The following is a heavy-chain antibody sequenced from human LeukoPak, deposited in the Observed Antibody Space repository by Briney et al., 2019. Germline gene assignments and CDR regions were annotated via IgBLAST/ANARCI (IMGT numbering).Heavy chain of an antibody. V-gene: IGHV3-23*01. J-gene: IGHJ4*02. Sequence: GGSLRLSCAASGFSFDSFAMRWVRQAPGKGLEWVSGISGSGAITYYADSVKGRFSISRDNSKNTLYLQMNSLRAEDTAVYYCARKLTGYDVFDYWGQGTLVTVSS. CDR2: ISGSGAIT. CDR1: GFSFDSFA. D-gene: IGHD3-9*01. CDR3: ARKLTGYDVFDY.